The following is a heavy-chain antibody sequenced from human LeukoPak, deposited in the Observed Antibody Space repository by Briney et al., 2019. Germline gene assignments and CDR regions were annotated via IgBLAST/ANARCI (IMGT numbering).Heavy chain of an antibody. V-gene: IGHV3-30*02. CDR3: AKDRSHYCSSTSCQKEFDY. CDR2: IRYDGSNK. D-gene: IGHD2-2*01. Sequence: GGSLRLSCAASGFTFSSYGMHWVRQAPGKGLEWVAFIRYDGSNKYYADSVKGRFTISRDNSKNTLYLQMNSLRAEDTAVYYCAKDRSHYCSSTSCQKEFDYWGQGTLVTVSS. J-gene: IGHJ4*02. CDR1: GFTFSSYG.